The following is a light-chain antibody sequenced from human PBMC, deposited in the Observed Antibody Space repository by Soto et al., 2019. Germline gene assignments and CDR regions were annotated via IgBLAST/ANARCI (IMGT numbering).Light chain of an antibody. J-gene: IGLJ1*01. CDR1: SSNIGSGT. Sequence: QSALTQPPSASGTPGQRVTISCSGSSSNIGSGTVNWYQQLPGTAPKLLIYYDNLRPSGVPDRISGSKSGTSASLAISGLQSDDEADYYCAAWDDSLNGRVFGTGTKVTVL. CDR2: YDN. CDR3: AAWDDSLNGRV. V-gene: IGLV1-44*01.